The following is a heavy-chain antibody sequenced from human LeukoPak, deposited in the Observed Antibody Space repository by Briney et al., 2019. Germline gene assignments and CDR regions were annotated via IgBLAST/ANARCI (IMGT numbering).Heavy chain of an antibody. D-gene: IGHD3-22*01. CDR1: GGTFSSYA. V-gene: IGHV1-69*05. Sequence: SVEVSCKASGGTFSSYAISWVRQAPGQGLEWMGRIIPIFGTANYAQKFQGRVTITTDESTSTAYMELSSLRSEDTAVYYCARDSPVDYYYDSRGYYNHFDYWGQGTLVTVSS. CDR3: ARDSPVDYYYDSRGYYNHFDY. J-gene: IGHJ4*02. CDR2: IIPIFGTA.